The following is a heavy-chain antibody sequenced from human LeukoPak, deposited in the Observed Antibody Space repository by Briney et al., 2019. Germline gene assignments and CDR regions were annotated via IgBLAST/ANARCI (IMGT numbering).Heavy chain of an antibody. V-gene: IGHV4-59*01. D-gene: IGHD3-10*01. J-gene: IGHJ5*02. CDR2: IYYSGST. CDR1: GGSISSYY. CDR3: ARGGYYGSGNDFRFDP. Sequence: SETLSLTCTVSGGSISSYYWSWIRQPPGKGLEWIGYIYYSGSTNYNPSLKSRVTISVDASKNQFSLKLSSVTAADTAVYFCARGGYYGSGNDFRFDPWGQGTLVTVSS.